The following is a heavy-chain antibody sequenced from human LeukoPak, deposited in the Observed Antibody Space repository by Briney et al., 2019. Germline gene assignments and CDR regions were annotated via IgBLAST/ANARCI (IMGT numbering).Heavy chain of an antibody. D-gene: IGHD6-19*01. V-gene: IGHV2-5*02. CDR3: AHGIAVAGTWWFDP. Sequence: SGPTLVQPRQSLTLTFSFSGLSLITNAVGVGLIRQPPGKALGWLALNYWDDDKRYSPSLKSRLTITKDTSKNQVVLTMTNMDPVDTATYYCAHGIAVAGTWWFDPWGQGTLVTVSS. CDR2: NYWDDDK. CDR1: GLSLITNAVG. J-gene: IGHJ5*02.